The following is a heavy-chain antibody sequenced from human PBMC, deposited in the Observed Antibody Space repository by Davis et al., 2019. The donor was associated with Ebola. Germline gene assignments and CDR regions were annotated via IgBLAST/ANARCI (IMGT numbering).Heavy chain of an antibody. D-gene: IGHD4-17*01. Sequence: GESLKISCAVSGFNVRNNYLNWVRQAPGKGLQWVSVIYADGSTYYADSVKGRFTISRDTSKNTMFLQMTGLRAEDTAVYYCARDPYGDYWLDYWGQGTLVTVSS. CDR1: GFNVRNNY. CDR2: IYADGST. V-gene: IGHV3-53*01. CDR3: ARDPYGDYWLDY. J-gene: IGHJ4*02.